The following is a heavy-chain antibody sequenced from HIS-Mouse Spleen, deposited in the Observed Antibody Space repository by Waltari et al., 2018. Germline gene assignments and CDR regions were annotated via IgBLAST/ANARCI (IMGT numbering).Heavy chain of an antibody. Sequence: QVQLQESGPGLVKPSETLSLTCTVSGYSISSGYYWGWIRQPPGKGLEWIGSIYHSGSTYYNPSLKSRVTISVDTSKTQFSLKLSSVTAADTAVYYCARDLVGLELRAFDIWGQGTMVTVSS. J-gene: IGHJ3*02. CDR1: GYSISSGYY. V-gene: IGHV4-38-2*02. CDR3: ARDLVGLELRAFDI. CDR2: IYHSGST. D-gene: IGHD1-7*01.